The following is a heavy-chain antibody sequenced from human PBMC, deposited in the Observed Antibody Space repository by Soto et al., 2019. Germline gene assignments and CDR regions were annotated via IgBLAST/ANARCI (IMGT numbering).Heavy chain of an antibody. CDR3: ASLVVPTYGMDV. CDR2: IYYSGST. D-gene: IGHD2-2*01. J-gene: IGHJ6*02. CDR1: GGSISSGVYY. V-gene: IGHV4-31*03. Sequence: SETLSLTCTVSGGSISSGVYYWIWIRQHPGKGLDWIGYIYYSGSTYYNPSLKSRVTISVDTSKNQFSLKLSSVTAADTAVYYCASLVVPTYGMDVWGQGTTVTVSS.